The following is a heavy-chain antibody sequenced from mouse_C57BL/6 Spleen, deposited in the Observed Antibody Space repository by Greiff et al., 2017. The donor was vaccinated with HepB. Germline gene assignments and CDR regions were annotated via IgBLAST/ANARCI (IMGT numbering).Heavy chain of an antibody. J-gene: IGHJ3*01. D-gene: IGHD2-4*01. CDR1: GYTFTSYW. V-gene: IGHV1-69*01. CDR3: AGGDYDPLFAY. Sequence: QVQLQQPGAELVMPGASVKLSCKASGYTFTSYWMHWVKQRPGQGLEWIGEIDPSDSYTNYDQKFKGKSTLTVDKSYSTAYMQLSSLTSEDSAVYYCAGGDYDPLFAYWGQGTLVTVSA. CDR2: IDPSDSYT.